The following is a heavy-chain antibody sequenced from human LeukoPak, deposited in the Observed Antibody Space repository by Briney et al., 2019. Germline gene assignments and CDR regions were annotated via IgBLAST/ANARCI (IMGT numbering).Heavy chain of an antibody. Sequence: QTGGSLRLSCAASGFTFSGYWMSWVRQAPGKGLEWVANINQDGSEKYYEDSVKGRFTISRDNAKNSLFLQMGSLRVEDTAVYYCARESTAGYNSSWYGFRNWGQGTLVSVSS. CDR1: GFTFSGYW. D-gene: IGHD6-13*01. CDR2: INQDGSEK. V-gene: IGHV3-7*01. CDR3: ARESTAGYNSSWYGFRN. J-gene: IGHJ1*01.